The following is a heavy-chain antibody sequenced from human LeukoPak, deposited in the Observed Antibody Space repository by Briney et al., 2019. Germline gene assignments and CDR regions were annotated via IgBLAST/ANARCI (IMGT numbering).Heavy chain of an antibody. Sequence: GGSLRLSCAASGFTFSSYGMHWVRQAPGKGLEWVAVISYDGSNKYYADSVKGRFTISRDSDENSLSLQMNSLRAEDTAVYYCTRATRGGVGASSYWGQGTLVTVSS. V-gene: IGHV3-30*03. CDR1: GFTFSSYG. J-gene: IGHJ4*02. CDR2: ISYDGSNK. CDR3: TRATRGGVGASSY. D-gene: IGHD1-26*01.